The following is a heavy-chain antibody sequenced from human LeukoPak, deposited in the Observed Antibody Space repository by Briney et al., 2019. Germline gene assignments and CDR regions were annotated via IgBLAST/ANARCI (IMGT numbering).Heavy chain of an antibody. CDR3: AGDGVPMVRGVNWFDP. D-gene: IGHD3-10*01. CDR2: IKQDGSEK. V-gene: IGHV3-7*01. J-gene: IGHJ5*02. CDR1: GFTFSRYW. Sequence: GGSLRLSCAASGFTFSRYWMNWVRQAPGKGLEWVANIKQDGSEKYYVDSVKGRFTISRDNAKKSLYLEMKSLRADDTAVYYCAGDGVPMVRGVNWFDPWGQGTLVTVSS.